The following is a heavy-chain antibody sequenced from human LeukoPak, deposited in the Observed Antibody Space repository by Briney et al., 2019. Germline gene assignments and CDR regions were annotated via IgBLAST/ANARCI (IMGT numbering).Heavy chain of an antibody. CDR1: GFTVSSNY. J-gene: IGHJ2*01. V-gene: IGHV3-53*01. Sequence: PGGSLRLSCAASGFTVSSNYMSSVRQAPGKGLEWVSVIYSGGSTYYADSVQGRFTISRDNSKNTLYLQMNSLRAEDTAVYYCARSPGDYDWYFDLWGRGTLVTVSS. CDR2: IYSGGST. CDR3: ARSPGDYDWYFDL. D-gene: IGHD4-17*01.